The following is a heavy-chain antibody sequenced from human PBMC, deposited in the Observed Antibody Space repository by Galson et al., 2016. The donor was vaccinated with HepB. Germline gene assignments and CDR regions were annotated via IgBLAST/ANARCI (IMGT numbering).Heavy chain of an antibody. CDR1: GFTFDDYA. D-gene: IGHD3-10*01. J-gene: IGHJ6*02. CDR2: ISGSINAT. Sequence: SLRLSCAASGFTFDDYAMHWVRQAPGKGLQWVSGISGSINATYYADSVKGRFIISRDDSKNTLYLQMHSLRAEDTALYYCAKLPSRYYGSGAGYGMDIWGQGTTVTVSS. CDR3: AKLPSRYYGSGAGYGMDI. V-gene: IGHV3-23*01.